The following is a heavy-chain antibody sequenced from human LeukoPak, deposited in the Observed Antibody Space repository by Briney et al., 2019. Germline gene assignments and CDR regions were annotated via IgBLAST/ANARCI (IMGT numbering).Heavy chain of an antibody. CDR1: GFTFSRYD. V-gene: IGHV3-13*01. J-gene: IGHJ4*02. CDR3: GRSVPGGSCWMGSIEY. CDR2: IGTAGDT. Sequence: GGSLRLSCAASGFTFSRYDMHWVRQSTGKGLEWVSGIGTAGDTFYLGSVKGRFTISRENAKNSLYFQMNNLRVGDTAVYYCGRSVPGGSCWMGSIEYWGQGTLVTVPS. D-gene: IGHD6-19*01.